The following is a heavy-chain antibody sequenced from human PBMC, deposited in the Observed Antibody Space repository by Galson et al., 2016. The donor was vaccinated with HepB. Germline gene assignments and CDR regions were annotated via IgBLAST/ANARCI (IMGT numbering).Heavy chain of an antibody. CDR1: GFSFRTYA. Sequence: SLRLSCAASGFSFRTYAMHWVRQAPGKGLEWVALIWNDGNNKYYADSVKGRFTISRDNSKNTLFLQMNSLRAEDTAVYYCAGDENTVIRGHIYYSGMHGWVLGTTVTVSS. D-gene: IGHD3-10*01. V-gene: IGHV3-33*01. CDR3: AGDENTVIRGHIYYSGMHG. J-gene: IGHJ6*02. CDR2: IWNDGNNK.